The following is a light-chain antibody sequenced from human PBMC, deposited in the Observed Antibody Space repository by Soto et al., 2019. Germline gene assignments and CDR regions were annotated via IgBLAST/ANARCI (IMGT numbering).Light chain of an antibody. Sequence: VLTQSPCTLSLSPGEGATLSFSASQTVRNNYLAWYQQKPCQSPRLLIYDASTRATGIPDRLSGGGSGTDFTLDISRLEPEDSAAYYCKQFSRYPLTFGGGTKVDI. V-gene: IGKV3-20*01. J-gene: IGKJ4*01. CDR1: QTVRNNY. CDR3: KQFSRYPLT. CDR2: DAS.